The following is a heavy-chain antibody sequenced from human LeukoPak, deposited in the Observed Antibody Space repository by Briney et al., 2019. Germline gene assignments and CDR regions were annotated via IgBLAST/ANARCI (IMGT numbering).Heavy chain of an antibody. Sequence: PGGSLRLSCAASGFTFSSYAMGWVRQAPGEGLEWVSSTSDSGDNTYYADSVKGRFITSRDNSKNTLFLQMQSLRAEDTAVYYCANNLFGYIDCWGQGTLVTVSS. J-gene: IGHJ4*02. V-gene: IGHV3-23*01. CDR1: GFTFSSYA. D-gene: IGHD3-16*01. CDR2: TSDSGDNT. CDR3: ANNLFGYIDC.